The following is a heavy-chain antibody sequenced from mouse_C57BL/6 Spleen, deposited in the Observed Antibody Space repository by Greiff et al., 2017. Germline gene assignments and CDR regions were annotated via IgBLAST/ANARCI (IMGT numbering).Heavy chain of an antibody. CDR3: ARRGAYPGFAY. CDR2: IYPGDGDT. Sequence: QVQLQQSGPELVKPGASVKLSCKASGYAFSSSWMNWVKQRPGKGLEWIGRIYPGDGDTNYNGKFKGKATLTADKSSSTAYMQLSSLTSEDSAVYFCARRGAYPGFAYWGQGTLVTVSA. J-gene: IGHJ3*01. CDR1: GYAFSSSW. D-gene: IGHD6-5*01. V-gene: IGHV1-82*01.